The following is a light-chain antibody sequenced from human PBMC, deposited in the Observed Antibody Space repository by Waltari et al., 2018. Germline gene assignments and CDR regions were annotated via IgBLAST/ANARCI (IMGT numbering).Light chain of an antibody. CDR3: QQANSYHLA. J-gene: IGKJ4*01. V-gene: IGKV1-12*01. CDR2: AAY. Sequence: DIQLTQFPSSVSASVGDRVTITCRASQDISDWLAWYQQRPGKAPRLLIYAAYRLQTGVPSRFSGSGSGTYFTLTISSLQPEDFATYYCQQANSYHLAFGGGTKVE. CDR1: QDISDW.